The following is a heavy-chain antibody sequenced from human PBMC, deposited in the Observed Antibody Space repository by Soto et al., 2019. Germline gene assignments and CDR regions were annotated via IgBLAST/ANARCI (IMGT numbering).Heavy chain of an antibody. CDR3: ARDPRSPSYSDFWSGPANYYGMDV. J-gene: IGHJ6*02. CDR1: GFTVSSNY. Sequence: PGGSLRLSCAASGFTVSSNYMSWVRQAPGKGLEWVSVIYSGGSTYYADSVKGRFTISRDNSKNTLYLQMNSLRAEDTAVYYCARDPRSPSYSDFWSGPANYYGMDVWGQGTTVNVSS. V-gene: IGHV3-53*01. CDR2: IYSGGST. D-gene: IGHD3-3*01.